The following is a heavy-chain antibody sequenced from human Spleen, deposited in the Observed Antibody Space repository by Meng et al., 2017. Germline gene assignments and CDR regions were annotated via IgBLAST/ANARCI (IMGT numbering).Heavy chain of an antibody. D-gene: IGHD3-10*01. CDR2: INWNGGST. CDR3: ARGTTDMVRGVYYFDY. CDR1: GFTFDDYG. V-gene: IGHV3-20*04. Sequence: GGSLRLSCAASGFTFDDYGMSWVRQAPGKGLEWVSGINWNGGSTGYADSVKGRFTISRDNAKNSLYLQMNSLRAEDTAVYYCARGTTDMVRGVYYFDYWGQGTLVTVSS. J-gene: IGHJ4*02.